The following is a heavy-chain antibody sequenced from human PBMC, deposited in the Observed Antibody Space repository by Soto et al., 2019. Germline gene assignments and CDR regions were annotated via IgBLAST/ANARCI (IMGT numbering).Heavy chain of an antibody. D-gene: IGHD4-17*01. CDR1: GASIRDYF. CDR3: ARVGGDDYGDSGGFDY. CDR2: IYYSGRN. V-gene: IGHV4-59*01. Sequence: PSETLSLTCTVSGASIRDYFWTWIRQPPGKGLEWIGYIYYSGRNNYNPSLKTRVSISVDTSKNHFSLQLRSVTAADTAVYYCARVGGDDYGDSGGFDYWGQGTLVTVSS. J-gene: IGHJ4*02.